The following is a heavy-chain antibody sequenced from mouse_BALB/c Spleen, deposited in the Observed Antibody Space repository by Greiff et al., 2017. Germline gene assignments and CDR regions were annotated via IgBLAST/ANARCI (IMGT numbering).Heavy chain of an antibody. CDR3: APAKTADYDAMDY. J-gene: IGHJ4*01. Sequence: VQLHQSGAELAKPGASVKMSCKASGYTFTSYWMHWVKQRPGQGLEWIGYINPSTGYTEYKQKFKDKATLTADKSSSTAYMQLSSLTSEDAAVYYCAPAKTADYDAMDYWGQGTSVTVSS. V-gene: IGHV1-7*01. CDR2: INPSTGYT. CDR1: GYTFTSYW.